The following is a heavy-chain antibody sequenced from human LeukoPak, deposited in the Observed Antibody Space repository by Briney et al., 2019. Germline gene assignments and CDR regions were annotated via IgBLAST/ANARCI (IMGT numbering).Heavy chain of an antibody. CDR1: GGSISSSSYY. Sequence: KPSETLSLTCTVSGGSISSSSYYWGWIRQPPGKGLEWIGYIYYSGSTNYNPSLKSRVTISVDTSKNQFSLKLSSVTAADTAVYYCVRGEGGYMELDHWGQGTLVTVSS. CDR3: VRGEGGYMELDH. CDR2: IYYSGST. J-gene: IGHJ4*02. D-gene: IGHD5-12*01. V-gene: IGHV4-61*05.